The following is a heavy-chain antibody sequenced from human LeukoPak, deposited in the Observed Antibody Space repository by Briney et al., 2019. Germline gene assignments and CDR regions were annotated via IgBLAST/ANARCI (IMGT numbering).Heavy chain of an antibody. CDR2: ISHAGSNE. V-gene: IGHV3-30*18. CDR1: GFIFSTHG. D-gene: IGHD3-10*01. J-gene: IGHJ4*02. Sequence: GGSLRFSCAASGFIFSTHGMHWIRQAPGKGLEWVALISHAGSNEYYAASVKGRFTISRDNSNNEFYLQMNSLRAEDTAVYYCAKDLRALLWFGESPFDYWGQGTLVTVSS. CDR3: AKDLRALLWFGESPFDY.